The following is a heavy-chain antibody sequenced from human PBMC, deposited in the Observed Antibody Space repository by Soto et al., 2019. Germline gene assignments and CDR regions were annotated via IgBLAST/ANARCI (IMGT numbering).Heavy chain of an antibody. D-gene: IGHD6-19*01. CDR3: AREAGTWHLPLNWFDP. J-gene: IGHJ5*02. CDR1: GFTFSSYS. CDR2: ISSSSSTI. V-gene: IGHV3-48*02. Sequence: GGSLRLSCAASGFTFSSYSMNWVRQAPGKGLEWVSYISSSSSTIYYADSVRGRFTISRDNAKNSLYLQMNSLRDEDTAVYYCAREAGTWHLPLNWFDPWGQGTLVTVSS.